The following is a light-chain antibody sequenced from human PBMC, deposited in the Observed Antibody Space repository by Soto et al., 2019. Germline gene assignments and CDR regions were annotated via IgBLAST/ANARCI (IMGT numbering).Light chain of an antibody. J-gene: IGKJ4*01. CDR3: PQRTNS. CDR2: EAS. CDR1: QSFGSD. Sequence: EIVLTQSPATLSLSPGERATLSCRASQSFGSDLACYQQNPGQAPRLLIYEASNRATGVPARFSGSGSGADFTLTISSLAPEDCAIYYWPQRTNSFGGGTTGQI. V-gene: IGKV3-11*01.